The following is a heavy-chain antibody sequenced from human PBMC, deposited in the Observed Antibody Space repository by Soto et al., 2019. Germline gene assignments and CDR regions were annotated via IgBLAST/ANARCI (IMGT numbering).Heavy chain of an antibody. J-gene: IGHJ4*02. CDR3: ARGAYYPDY. D-gene: IGHD1-26*01. Sequence: SETLSLTCSVSGASIRSYYWSWIRQSPGKGLEWIGNIYHSGSTNYNPSLKSRVTISVDTSKNQFSLKLSSVTAADTAVYYCARGAYYPDYWGQGTLVTVSS. V-gene: IGHV4-59*12. CDR2: IYHSGST. CDR1: GASIRSYY.